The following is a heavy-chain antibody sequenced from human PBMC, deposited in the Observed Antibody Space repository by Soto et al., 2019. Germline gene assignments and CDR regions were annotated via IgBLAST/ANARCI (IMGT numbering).Heavy chain of an antibody. Sequence: PGESLKISCKGSGYSFTSYWIGWVRQMPGKGLEWMGIIYPGDSDTRYSPSFQGQVTISADKSISTAYLQWSSLKASDTAMYYCARQGLTTPQNSDRLHYGMDVWGQGTTVTVSS. CDR3: ARQGLTTPQNSDRLHYGMDV. D-gene: IGHD1-1*01. CDR1: GYSFTSYW. CDR2: IYPGDSDT. V-gene: IGHV5-51*01. J-gene: IGHJ6*02.